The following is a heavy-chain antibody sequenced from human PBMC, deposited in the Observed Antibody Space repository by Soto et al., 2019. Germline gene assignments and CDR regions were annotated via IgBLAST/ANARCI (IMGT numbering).Heavy chain of an antibody. CDR2: ISSSGSTI. V-gene: IGHV3-48*03. D-gene: IGHD6-13*01. Sequence: GGSLRLSCAASGFTFSSYEMNWVRQAPGKGLEWVSYISSSGSTIYYADSVKGRFTISRDNAKTSLYLQMNSLRAEDTAVYYCARKGIAAAGYFDYWGQGTLVTVSS. CDR1: GFTFSSYE. J-gene: IGHJ4*02. CDR3: ARKGIAAAGYFDY.